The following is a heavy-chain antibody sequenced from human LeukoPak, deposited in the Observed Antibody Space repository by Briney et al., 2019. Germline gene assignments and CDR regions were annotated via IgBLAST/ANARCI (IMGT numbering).Heavy chain of an antibody. J-gene: IGHJ4*02. CDR3: ARSAVAHSRGFDY. V-gene: IGHV1-3*01. D-gene: IGHD6-19*01. Sequence: KFQGRVTITRDTSASTAYMELSSLRSEDTAVYYCARSAVAHSRGFDYWGQETLVTVSS.